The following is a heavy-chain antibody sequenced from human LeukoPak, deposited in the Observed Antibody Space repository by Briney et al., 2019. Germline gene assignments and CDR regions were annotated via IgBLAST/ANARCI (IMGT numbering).Heavy chain of an antibody. CDR1: GGSIRSNYYY. Sequence: SETLSLTCTVSGGSIRSNYYYWGWIRQPPGKVLEWIGSIYYSGSTYYNPSLKSRVTISVDTSKNQFSLKVRSVTAADTAVYYCARHREYYDFWSGHHSGFDFWGQGTLVTVSS. CDR2: IYYSGST. CDR3: ARHREYYDFWSGHHSGFDF. V-gene: IGHV4-39*01. J-gene: IGHJ4*02. D-gene: IGHD3-3*01.